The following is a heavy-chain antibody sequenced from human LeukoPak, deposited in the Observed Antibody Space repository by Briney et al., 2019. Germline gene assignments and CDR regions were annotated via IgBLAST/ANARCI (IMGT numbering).Heavy chain of an antibody. CDR1: GGTFSSYA. Sequence: ASVKVSCKASGGTFSSYAISWVRQAPGQGLEWMGGIIPIFGTANYAQKFQGRVTITADESTSTAYMELSSLRSEDTAVYYCARQTSDPDCGGDCYKGYFDYWGQGTLVTVSS. J-gene: IGHJ4*02. V-gene: IGHV1-69*13. D-gene: IGHD2-21*02. CDR3: ARQTSDPDCGGDCYKGYFDY. CDR2: IIPIFGTA.